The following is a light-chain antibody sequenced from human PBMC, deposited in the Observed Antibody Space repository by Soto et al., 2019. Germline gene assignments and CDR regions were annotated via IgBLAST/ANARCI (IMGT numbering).Light chain of an antibody. V-gene: IGKV1-5*03. CDR3: QQYDTYSPLT. Sequence: DIQMTQSPSTLSASVGYRVTITCRASQSISSWLAWYQQKPVKAPKLLIYKASGLESGVPSRFSGSGSGTDFTLTISSLQPDDFATYYCQQYDTYSPLTFGGGTKVDIK. J-gene: IGKJ4*01. CDR1: QSISSW. CDR2: KAS.